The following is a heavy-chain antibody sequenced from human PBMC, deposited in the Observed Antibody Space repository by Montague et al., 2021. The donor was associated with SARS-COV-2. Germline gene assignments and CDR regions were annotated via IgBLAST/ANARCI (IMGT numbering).Heavy chain of an antibody. CDR3: ARLRDGVVPSPILGFGPYYSCCYMDV. V-gene: IGHV4-34*01. Sequence: SETLSLTCAVHGTSFSGYYWNWIRQPPGKGLEWIGEINHGGSTKXSPSLNSRLTISADTSKNQFSLKLTSVAAADTAVYYCARLRDGVVPSPILGFGPYYSCCYMDVWGRGTTVTVSS. D-gene: IGHD3-10*01. CDR1: GTSFSGYY. J-gene: IGHJ6*03. CDR2: INHGGST.